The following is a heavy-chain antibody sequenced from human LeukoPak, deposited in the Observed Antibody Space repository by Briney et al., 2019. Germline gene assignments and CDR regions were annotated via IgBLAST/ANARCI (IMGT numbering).Heavy chain of an antibody. CDR1: GGSISSCGYY. V-gene: IGHV4-31*03. CDR3: ARDLFRDSYYYDSSGLD. CDR2: IYYSGST. J-gene: IGHJ4*02. Sequence: SQTLSLTCTVSGGSISSCGYYWSWIRQHPGKGLEWIGYIYYSGSTYYNPSLKSRVTISVDTSKNQFSLKLSSVTAADTAVYYCARDLFRDSYYYDSSGLDWGQGTLVTVSS. D-gene: IGHD3-22*01.